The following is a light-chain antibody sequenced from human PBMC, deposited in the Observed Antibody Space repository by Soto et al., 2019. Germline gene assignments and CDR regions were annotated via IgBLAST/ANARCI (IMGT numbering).Light chain of an antibody. Sequence: QSALTQPPSASGSPGQSVTISCTGTGSDVGAYNFVSWYQHHPGKAPQALIFEVYNRPSGVLVCFSCSKSGNTASLTVSGLQTEDEADYYCSSYAGSNNLVVFGGGTQLTVL. J-gene: IGLJ2*01. CDR2: EVY. CDR3: SSYAGSNNLVV. V-gene: IGLV2-8*01. CDR1: GSDVGAYNF.